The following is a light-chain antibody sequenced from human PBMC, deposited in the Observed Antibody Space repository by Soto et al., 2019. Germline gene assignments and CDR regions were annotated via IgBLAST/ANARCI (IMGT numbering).Light chain of an antibody. Sequence: EIVLTQSPDTLSLSPGDRATLSCRASQSVGHMFLAWFQQKPGQAPRLLIFDAYRRATGIPDRFSGSGSGTNFALTTSRLEPEDFALYYCHQYASSFGTFGQGTKVDIX. V-gene: IGKV3-20*01. CDR1: QSVGHMF. CDR3: HQYASSFGT. J-gene: IGKJ1*01. CDR2: DAY.